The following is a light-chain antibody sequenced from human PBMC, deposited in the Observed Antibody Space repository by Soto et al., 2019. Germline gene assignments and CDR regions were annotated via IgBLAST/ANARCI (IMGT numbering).Light chain of an antibody. J-gene: IGLJ1*01. CDR1: SSDVGGYNY. Sequence: QSVLTQPRSVSGSPGQSVTISCTGTSSDVGGYNYVSWYQQHPGKAPKLMIYDVSKRPSGVPDRFSGSKSGNTASLTISGLQAEDEADYYCCSYALSPYVFGTGTKVTVL. V-gene: IGLV2-11*01. CDR3: CSYALSPYV. CDR2: DVS.